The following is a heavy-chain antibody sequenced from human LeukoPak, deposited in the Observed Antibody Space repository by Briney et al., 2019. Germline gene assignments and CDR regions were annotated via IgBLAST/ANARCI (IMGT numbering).Heavy chain of an antibody. Sequence: GGSLRLSCAASGFTFSSYSMNWVRQAPGKGLEWVSSISSSSSYIYYADSVKGRFTISRDNAKNSLYLQMNSLRAEDTAVYYCAKSTDFWSGLLDYWGQGTLVTVSS. D-gene: IGHD3-3*01. V-gene: IGHV3-21*01. CDR2: ISSSSSYI. J-gene: IGHJ4*02. CDR1: GFTFSSYS. CDR3: AKSTDFWSGLLDY.